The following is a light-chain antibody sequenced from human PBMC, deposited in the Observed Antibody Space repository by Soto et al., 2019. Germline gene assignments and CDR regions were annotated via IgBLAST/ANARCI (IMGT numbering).Light chain of an antibody. V-gene: IGKV1-39*01. J-gene: IGKJ1*01. CDR3: QQTARAHPWT. CDR2: AAS. Sequence: DIHMTQFPYSLSASFGDRVNITLPTSQSISSYLNWYQQKPGKAPKILXYAASSLQSGFPSRFSGSGSRTDLILTISILRIEYIANYYCQQTARAHPWTFGQGTNVYIK. CDR1: QSISSY.